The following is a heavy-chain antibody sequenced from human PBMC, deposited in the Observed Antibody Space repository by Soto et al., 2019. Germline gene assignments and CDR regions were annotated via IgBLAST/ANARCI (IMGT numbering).Heavy chain of an antibody. D-gene: IGHD3-3*01. CDR3: AKDRGARDFWSGYYPGRLGFDP. CDR2: ISGSGGST. J-gene: IGHJ5*02. V-gene: IGHV3-23*01. CDR1: GFTFSSYA. Sequence: GGSLRLSCAASGFTFSSYAMSWVRQAPGKGLEWVSAISGSGGSTYYADSVKGRFTISRDNSKNTLYLQMNSLRAEDTAVYYCAKDRGARDFWSGYYPGRLGFDPWGQGTLVTVSS.